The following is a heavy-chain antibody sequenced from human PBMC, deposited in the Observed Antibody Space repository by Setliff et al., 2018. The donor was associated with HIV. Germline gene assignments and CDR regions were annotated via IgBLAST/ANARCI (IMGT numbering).Heavy chain of an antibody. CDR2: IYTSRGT. D-gene: IGHD6-13*01. CDR3: ARSPSYRSSWEYYFDY. Sequence: PLETLSLTCTVSGGSIRSSSYYWGWIRQPPGKGLEWVGYIYTSRGTNYNHSLRTRVIISVDTSNQFSLKLSSVTAADAAVYYCARSPSYRSSWEYYFDYWGQGILVTVSS. CDR1: GGSIRSSSYY. V-gene: IGHV4-61*05. J-gene: IGHJ4*02.